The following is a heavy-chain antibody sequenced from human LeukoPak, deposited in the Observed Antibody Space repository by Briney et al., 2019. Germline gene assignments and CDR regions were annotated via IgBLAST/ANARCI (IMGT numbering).Heavy chain of an antibody. CDR2: INQDGSEK. Sequence: GGSLRLSCAASGLTFSRSWTGWVRQPPGKGLEWVANINQDGSEKYYVDSVKGRFTISRDNAKTSLYLQMSSLRAEDTAVYYCARGRGMDVWGQGTTVTVSS. CDR3: ARGRGMDV. V-gene: IGHV3-7*05. J-gene: IGHJ6*02. CDR1: GLTFSRSW.